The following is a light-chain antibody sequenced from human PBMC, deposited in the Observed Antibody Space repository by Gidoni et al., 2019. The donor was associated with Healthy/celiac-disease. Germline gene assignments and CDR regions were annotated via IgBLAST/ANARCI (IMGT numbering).Light chain of an antibody. Sequence: EIVLTQSPGTLSLSPGERATLSCRASQSVSSSYLAWYQQKPGQAPRLLIYGASSRATGIPDRFSGSGSRTDFTLTISRLEPEYFAVYYCQQYGSSPFGGGTKVEIK. CDR1: QSVSSSY. CDR2: GAS. V-gene: IGKV3-20*01. CDR3: QQYGSSP. J-gene: IGKJ4*01.